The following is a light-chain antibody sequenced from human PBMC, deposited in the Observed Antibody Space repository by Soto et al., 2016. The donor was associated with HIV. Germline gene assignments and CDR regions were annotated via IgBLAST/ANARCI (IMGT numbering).Light chain of an antibody. V-gene: IGKV2-28*01. J-gene: IGKJ1*01. Sequence: DVVMTQSPLSLPVTPGEPASISCRSSQSPLRSNGNNYLDWYLQKPGQSPQLLIYMGSNRASGVPDRFSGSGSGTDFTLEISRVEADDVGVYYCMQALQTPRTFGQGTKVEIK. CDR3: MQALQTPRT. CDR2: MGS. CDR1: QSPLRSNGNNY.